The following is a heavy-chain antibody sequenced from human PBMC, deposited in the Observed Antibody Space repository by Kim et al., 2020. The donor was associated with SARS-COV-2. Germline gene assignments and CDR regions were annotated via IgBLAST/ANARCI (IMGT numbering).Heavy chain of an antibody. Sequence: SGPTLVNPTQTLTLTCTFSGFSLSTSGVGVGWIRQSPGKALEWLALIYWDDDKRYSPSLKSRLTITKDTSKNQVVLTMTNMDPVDTATYYCAKYQTEVGAVNWFDPWGQGTLVTVSS. V-gene: IGHV2-5*02. D-gene: IGHD3-16*01. CDR2: IYWDDDK. J-gene: IGHJ5*02. CDR1: GFSLSTSGVG. CDR3: AKYQTEVGAVNWFDP.